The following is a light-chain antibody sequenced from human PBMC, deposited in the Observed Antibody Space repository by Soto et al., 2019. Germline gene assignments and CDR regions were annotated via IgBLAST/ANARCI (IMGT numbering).Light chain of an antibody. J-gene: IGKJ5*01. CDR2: TAS. CDR1: QSVGTY. CDR3: RQPPSRPS. V-gene: IGKV3-11*01. Sequence: EIVLTQSPGTLSLSPGERATLSCRASQSVGTYLAWYQHKPGQPPRLLIYTASNRATGIPARFSGSGSGTDSTLTIPSLEPEVFAVSSCRQPPSRPSFAQGTRLDIK.